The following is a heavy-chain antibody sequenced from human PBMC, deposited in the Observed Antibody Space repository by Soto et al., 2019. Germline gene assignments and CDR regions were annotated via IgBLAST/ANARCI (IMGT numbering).Heavy chain of an antibody. CDR1: GDSISSSKW. CDR3: ARGAPSLELRHY. V-gene: IGHV4-4*02. D-gene: IGHD1-7*01. J-gene: IGHJ4*02. CDR2: IYHSGST. Sequence: SETLSLTCAVSGDSISSSKWWSWVRQPPGKGLEWIGEIYHSGSTNYNPSLKSRVIISVDTSKNQFSLKLSSVTAADTAVYYCARGAPSLELRHYWGQGTLVTVSS.